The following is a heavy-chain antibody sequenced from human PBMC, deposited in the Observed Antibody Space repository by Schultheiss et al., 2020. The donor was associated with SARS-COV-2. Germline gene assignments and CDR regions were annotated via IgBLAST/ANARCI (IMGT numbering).Heavy chain of an antibody. D-gene: IGHD2-2*01. V-gene: IGHV4-34*01. Sequence: SETLSLTCAVYGGSFSGYYWSWIRQPPGKGLEWIGEINHSGNTTYNPSLKSRVAILVDTSKSQFSLNLNSLTAADTAVYFCARHTNGYYYYGMDVWGQGTTVTVSS. J-gene: IGHJ6*02. CDR2: INHSGNT. CDR3: ARHTNGYYYYGMDV. CDR1: GGSFSGYY.